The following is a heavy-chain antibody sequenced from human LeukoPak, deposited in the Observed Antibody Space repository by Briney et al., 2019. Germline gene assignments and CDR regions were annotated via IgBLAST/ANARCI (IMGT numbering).Heavy chain of an antibody. V-gene: IGHV3-30*02. D-gene: IGHD1-26*01. Sequence: PGGSLRLSCAASGFTFSSYGMHWVRQAPGKGLEWVAFIRYDGSNKYYADSVKGRFTISRDNSKNTLCLQMNSLRAEDTAVYYCARDRNSGSLDYWGQGTLVTVSS. CDR2: IRYDGSNK. CDR3: ARDRNSGSLDY. CDR1: GFTFSSYG. J-gene: IGHJ4*02.